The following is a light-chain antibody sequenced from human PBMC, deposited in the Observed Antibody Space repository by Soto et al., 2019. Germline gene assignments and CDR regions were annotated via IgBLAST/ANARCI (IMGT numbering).Light chain of an antibody. CDR2: GNS. Sequence: QSVLTQPPSVSGAPGQRVTISCTGSNSNIGAGYDVHWYQQLPGTAPKLLIYGNSNRPSGVPDRFSGSKSGTSASLAITGLQAEDEADYYCQSYDSSLSGRYVFGTGTKLTVL. CDR3: QSYDSSLSGRYV. J-gene: IGLJ1*01. CDR1: NSNIGAGYD. V-gene: IGLV1-40*01.